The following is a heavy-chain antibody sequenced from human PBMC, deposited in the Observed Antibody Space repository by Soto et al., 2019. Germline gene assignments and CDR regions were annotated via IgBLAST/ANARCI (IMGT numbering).Heavy chain of an antibody. CDR2: IIPIFGTA. J-gene: IGHJ6*02. CDR1: GGTFSSYA. D-gene: IGHD3-3*01. CDR3: ARGEHYDFAFPGGVESYYYGMDV. V-gene: IGHV1-69*13. Sequence: ASVKVSCKASGGTFSSYAISWVRQAPGQGLEWMGGIIPIFGTANYAQKFQGRVTITADESTSTAYMELSSLRSEDTAVYYCARGEHYDFAFPGGVESYYYGMDVWGQGTTVTVSS.